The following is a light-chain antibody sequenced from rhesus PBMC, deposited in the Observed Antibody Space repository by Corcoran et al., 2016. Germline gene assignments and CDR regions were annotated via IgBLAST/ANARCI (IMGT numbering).Light chain of an antibody. J-gene: IGKJ3*01. V-gene: IGKV1-22*01. CDR1: QGISSW. Sequence: DIQMTQSPSSLSASVGDTVTITCRASQGISSWLAWYQQNQGKVPKLLSYKAYRLQSGVPSRFSGIGSGTDFTLTISSLQSEDFATYSCQQYSSRPFTFGPGTKLDIQ. CDR2: KAY. CDR3: QQYSSRPFT.